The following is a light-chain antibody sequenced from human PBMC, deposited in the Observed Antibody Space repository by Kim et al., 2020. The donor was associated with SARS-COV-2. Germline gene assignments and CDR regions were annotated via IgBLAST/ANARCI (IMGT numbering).Light chain of an antibody. CDR2: DVS. CDR1: SGDVGDYDY. CDR3: CSYARGSAYV. J-gene: IGLJ1*01. Sequence: GQSITLSCTGTSGDVGDYDYVSWYQQHPGKAPKLIISDVSNRPSGVSSRFSGSKSGNTASLTISGLQDEDEADYYCCSYARGSAYVFGTGTKVTVL. V-gene: IGLV2-14*03.